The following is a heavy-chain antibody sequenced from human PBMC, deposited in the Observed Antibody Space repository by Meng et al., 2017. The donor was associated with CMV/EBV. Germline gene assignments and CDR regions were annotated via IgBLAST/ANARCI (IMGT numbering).Heavy chain of an antibody. CDR3: ARGVRTIQAAEYDY. Sequence: GESLKISCAASGFTFSSYAMHWVRQAPGKGLEWVAVILYDGSNKYYADSVKGRFTISRDNSKNTLYLQMNSLRAEDTAVYYCARGVRTIQAAEYDYWGQGTLVTVSS. V-gene: IGHV3-30-3*01. J-gene: IGHJ4*02. D-gene: IGHD2-15*01. CDR1: GFTFSSYA. CDR2: ILYDGSNK.